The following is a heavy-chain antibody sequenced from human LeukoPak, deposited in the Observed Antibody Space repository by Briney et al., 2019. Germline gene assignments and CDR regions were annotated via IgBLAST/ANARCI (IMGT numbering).Heavy chain of an antibody. CDR2: IHYSGST. V-gene: IGHV4-59*01. J-gene: IGHJ4*02. CDR3: ASLDYYDSSGYLYY. D-gene: IGHD3-22*01. Sequence: SETLSLTCTVSGGSISSYYWSWIRQPPGKGLEWIGYIHYSGSTNYNPSLKSRVTISIDTSKNQFSLRLSSVTAADTAVYYCASLDYYDSSGYLYYWGQGALVTVSS. CDR1: GGSISSYY.